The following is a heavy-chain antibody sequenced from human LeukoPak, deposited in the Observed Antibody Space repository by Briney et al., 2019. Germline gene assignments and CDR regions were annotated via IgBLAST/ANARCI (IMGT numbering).Heavy chain of an antibody. D-gene: IGHD1-14*01. CDR3: AREGTARWFDP. CDR2: IYHSGYT. Sequence: SETLSLTCTVSGYSISSGYYWGWIRQPPGKGLEWIGSIYHSGYTFYNPSLKSRVTMSVDTSKNQFSLKLNSVTAADTAVYYCAREGTARWFDPWGQGTLVTVSS. J-gene: IGHJ5*02. V-gene: IGHV4-38-2*02. CDR1: GYSISSGYY.